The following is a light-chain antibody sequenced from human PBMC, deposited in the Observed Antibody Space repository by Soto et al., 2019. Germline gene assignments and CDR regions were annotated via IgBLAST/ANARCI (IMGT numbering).Light chain of an antibody. CDR1: QSVSSN. CDR2: GAS. V-gene: IGKV3-15*01. Sequence: EIVMTQSPATLSVSPGERATLSCRASQSVSSNLAWYQQIPGQAPRLLIYGASTRATGIPARFSGSGSGTEFTLTISSLQSEDFAIYFCQQYNNWPPDRTFGQGTMVEIK. J-gene: IGKJ1*01. CDR3: QQYNNWPPDRT.